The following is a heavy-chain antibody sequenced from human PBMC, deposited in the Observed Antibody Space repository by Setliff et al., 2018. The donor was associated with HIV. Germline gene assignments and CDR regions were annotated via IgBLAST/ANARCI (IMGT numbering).Heavy chain of an antibody. J-gene: IGHJ4*01. D-gene: IGHD3-16*02. Sequence: ASVKVSCKVSGYTLTEVSMHWVRQAPGEGLEWMGGLDPEDGKTIYAQKFQGRVSMTEDTSTDAASMELRGLRFDDTAVYYCAIVRRIITFGGLVGLVQSLYYFHCWGHGTLVTVSS. CDR3: AIVRRIITFGGLVGLVQSLYYFHC. CDR2: LDPEDGKT. CDR1: GYTLTEVS. V-gene: IGHV1-24*01.